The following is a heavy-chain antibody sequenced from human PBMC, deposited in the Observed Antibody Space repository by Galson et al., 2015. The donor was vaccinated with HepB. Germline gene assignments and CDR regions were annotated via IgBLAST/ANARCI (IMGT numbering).Heavy chain of an antibody. V-gene: IGHV3-23*01. CDR2: ISGSGGST. D-gene: IGHD5-24*01. Sequence: SLRLSCAASGFTFSSYAMSWVRQAPGKGLEWVSAISGSGGSTYYADSVKGRFTISRDNSKNTLYLQMNSLRAEDTAVYYCAKVVVGDGYNYGFDYWGQGTLVTVSS. CDR1: GFTFSSYA. J-gene: IGHJ4*02. CDR3: AKVVVGDGYNYGFDY.